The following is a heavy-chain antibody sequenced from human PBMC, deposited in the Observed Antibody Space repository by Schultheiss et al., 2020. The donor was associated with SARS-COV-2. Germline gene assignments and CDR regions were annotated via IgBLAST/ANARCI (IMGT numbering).Heavy chain of an antibody. J-gene: IGHJ5*02. CDR2: INHSGST. Sequence: SETLSLTCTVSGGSISSYYWGWIRQPPGKGLEWIGEINHSGSTNYNPSLKSRVTISVDTSKNQFSLKLSSVTAADTAVYYCARVQGYCSGGSCPYNWFDPWGQGTLVTVSS. V-gene: IGHV4-34*01. CDR1: GGSISSYY. CDR3: ARVQGYCSGGSCPYNWFDP. D-gene: IGHD2-15*01.